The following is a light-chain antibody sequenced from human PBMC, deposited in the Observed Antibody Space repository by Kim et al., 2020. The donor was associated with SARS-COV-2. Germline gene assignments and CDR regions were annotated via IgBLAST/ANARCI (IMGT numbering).Light chain of an antibody. J-gene: IGKJ2*01. Sequence: LSPGDRATLSCRASQSVSSYLAWYQQKPGQAPRLLIYDASNRATGIPARFSGSGSGTDFTLTISSLEPEDFAVYYCQQRSNWPPYTFGQGTKLGI. V-gene: IGKV3-11*01. CDR2: DAS. CDR3: QQRSNWPPYT. CDR1: QSVSSY.